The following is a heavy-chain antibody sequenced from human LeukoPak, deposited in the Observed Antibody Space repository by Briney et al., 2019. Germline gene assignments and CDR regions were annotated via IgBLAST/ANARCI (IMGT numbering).Heavy chain of an antibody. CDR3: ARDMGYCGGDCYGLNY. D-gene: IGHD2-21*02. Sequence: PSQTLSLTCTVSGGSISSGSYYWSWIRQPAGKGLKWIGRIYTSGSTNYNPSLKSRVTISVDTSKNQFSLKLSSVTAADTAVYYCARDMGYCGGDCYGLNYWGQGTLVTVSS. CDR1: GGSISSGSYY. V-gene: IGHV4-61*02. CDR2: IYTSGST. J-gene: IGHJ4*02.